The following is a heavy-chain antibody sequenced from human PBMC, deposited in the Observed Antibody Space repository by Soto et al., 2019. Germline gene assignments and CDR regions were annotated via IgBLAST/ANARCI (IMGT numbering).Heavy chain of an antibody. CDR1: GFTFSSCG. J-gene: IGHJ6*02. V-gene: IGHV3-33*01. Sequence: PGGSLRLFCASSGFTFSSCGMHWVRQAPGKRLEWVAVIWYDGSNKYYADSVKGRFTIFRDNSKNTQYLQMNSLRDEDTAVYYCAREIIWLRFYYYSGMAVWGQGTTVTVSS. CDR3: AREIIWLRFYYYSGMAV. CDR2: IWYDGSNK. D-gene: IGHD5-12*01.